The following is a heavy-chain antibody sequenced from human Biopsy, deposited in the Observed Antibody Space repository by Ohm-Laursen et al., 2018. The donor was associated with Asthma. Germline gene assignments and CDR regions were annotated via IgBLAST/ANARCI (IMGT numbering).Heavy chain of an antibody. V-gene: IGHV3-11*01. Sequence: SLRLSCSASGFSFGDYFMTWVRQAPGKGLEWVASISSSGSTKYPSESVLGRCTISRDNTQKSMSLELRSLRVEDTAIYYCARVLESSSWGPFYFFTLGVWGQGTPVAVS. D-gene: IGHD6-13*01. J-gene: IGHJ6*02. CDR2: ISSSGSTK. CDR1: GFSFGDYF. CDR3: ARVLESSSWGPFYFFTLGV.